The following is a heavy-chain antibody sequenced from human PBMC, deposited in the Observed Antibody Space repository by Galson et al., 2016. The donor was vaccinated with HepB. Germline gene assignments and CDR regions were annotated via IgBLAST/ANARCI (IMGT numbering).Heavy chain of an antibody. CDR3: AHTHYENLTGLLREVGYFDY. D-gene: IGHD3-9*01. V-gene: IGHV2-5*02. CDR1: GFSLSTSGVG. Sequence: PALVKPTQTLTLTCTFSGFSLSTSGVGVGWIRQPPGKALEWLALIYWDDDKRYSPSLKSRLTITKDTSKNQVVLTMTNMDPVDTATYYCAHTHYENLTGLLREVGYFDYWGQGTLVTVSS. J-gene: IGHJ4*02. CDR2: IYWDDDK.